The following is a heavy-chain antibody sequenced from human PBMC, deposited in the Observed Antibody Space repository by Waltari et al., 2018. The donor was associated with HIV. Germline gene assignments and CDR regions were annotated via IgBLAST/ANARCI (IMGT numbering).Heavy chain of an antibody. V-gene: IGHV1-8*01. J-gene: IGHJ4*02. CDR1: GYTFTSYD. Sequence: QVQLVQSGAEVKKPGASVKVSCKASGYTFTSYDINWVRQATGQGLEWMGWMNPNSGDTGYAKKFQGRITMTSNTSISTVDMELSSLTSEETAVYYCVRAAIYSRGCFDYWGQGTLVTVSS. CDR3: VRAAIYSRGCFDY. D-gene: IGHD6-19*01. CDR2: MNPNSGDT.